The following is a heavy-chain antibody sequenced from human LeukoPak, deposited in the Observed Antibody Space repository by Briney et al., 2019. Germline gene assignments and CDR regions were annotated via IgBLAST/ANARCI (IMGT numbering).Heavy chain of an antibody. Sequence: GGSLRLSCAASGFTFSSYGMHWVRQAPGKGLEWVAVISYDGSNKYYADSVKGRVTISRDNSKNTLYLQMNSLRAEDTAVYYCANEYSKGDVWGQGTMVTVSS. V-gene: IGHV3-30*18. J-gene: IGHJ3*01. CDR1: GFTFSSYG. D-gene: IGHD4-11*01. CDR3: ANEYSKGDV. CDR2: ISYDGSNK.